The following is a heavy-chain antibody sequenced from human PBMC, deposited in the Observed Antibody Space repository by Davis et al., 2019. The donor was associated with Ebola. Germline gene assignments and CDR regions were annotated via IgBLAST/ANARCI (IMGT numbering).Heavy chain of an antibody. V-gene: IGHV1-24*01. CDR2: FDPEDGET. J-gene: IGHJ6*02. CDR3: ARALSGRGVTRTLSYYYGMDV. CDR1: GYTLTELS. Sequence: ASVKVSCKVSGYTLTELSMHWVRQAPGKGLEWMGGFDPEDGETIYAQKFQGRVTITADESTSTAYMELSSLRSEDTAVYYCARALSGRGVTRTLSYYYGMDVWGQGTTVTVSS. D-gene: IGHD1-14*01.